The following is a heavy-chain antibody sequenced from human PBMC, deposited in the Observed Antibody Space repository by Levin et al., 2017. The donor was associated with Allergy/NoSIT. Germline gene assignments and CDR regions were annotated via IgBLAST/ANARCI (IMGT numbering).Heavy chain of an antibody. Sequence: GGSLRLSCAASGFTFSSYAMHWVRQAPGKGLEWVAVISYDGSNKYYADSVKGRFTISRDNSKNTLYLQMNSLRAEDTAVYYCARAGQWLIKYYYYGMDVWGQGTTVTVSS. CDR1: GFTFSSYA. V-gene: IGHV3-30-3*01. CDR2: ISYDGSNK. D-gene: IGHD6-19*01. CDR3: ARAGQWLIKYYYYGMDV. J-gene: IGHJ6*02.